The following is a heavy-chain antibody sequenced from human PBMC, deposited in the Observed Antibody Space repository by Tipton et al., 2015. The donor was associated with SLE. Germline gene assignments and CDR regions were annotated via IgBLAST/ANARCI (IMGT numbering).Heavy chain of an antibody. CDR3: ARDRLDDDFWSGYYYGMDV. Sequence: TLSLICAVYGGSFSGYYWSWIRQPPGKGLEWIGEINHSGSTNYNPSLKSRVTISVDTSKNQFSLKLSSVTAADTAVYYCARDRLDDDFWSGYYYGMDVWGQGTTVTVSS. V-gene: IGHV4-34*01. CDR2: INHSGST. D-gene: IGHD3-3*01. J-gene: IGHJ6*02. CDR1: GGSFSGYY.